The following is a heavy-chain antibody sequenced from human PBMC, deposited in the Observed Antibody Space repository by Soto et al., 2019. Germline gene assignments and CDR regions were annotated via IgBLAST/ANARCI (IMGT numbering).Heavy chain of an antibody. Sequence: QVQLVRSGAEVKKPGSSVRVSCKASGTIFSSYTISWVRQAPGQGLEWMGRIIPILGETNSAQKFQDRVTLTADKSTNTAYMELNSLRLEDTAVYYCARGLGGRMDDWGQGTTVTVSS. J-gene: IGHJ6*02. CDR3: ARGLGGRMDD. D-gene: IGHD3-16*01. CDR1: GTIFSSYT. V-gene: IGHV1-69*08. CDR2: IIPILGET.